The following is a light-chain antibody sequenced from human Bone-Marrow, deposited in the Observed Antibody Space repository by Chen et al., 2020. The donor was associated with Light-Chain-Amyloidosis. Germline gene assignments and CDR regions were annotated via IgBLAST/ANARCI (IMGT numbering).Light chain of an antibody. CDR2: WAS. V-gene: IGKV4-1*01. CDR1: QSVLHSPNNKNY. J-gene: IGKJ1*01. CDR3: QQYYSNPKT. Sequence: DIVMTQSPDSLAVSLGERATINCKSSQSVLHSPNNKNYLAWYQQKPGQPPKLLIYWASTRESGVPDRFSGSGSGTDFTLTISSLQAEDVAVYYCQQYYSNPKTFGQGTKVEIK.